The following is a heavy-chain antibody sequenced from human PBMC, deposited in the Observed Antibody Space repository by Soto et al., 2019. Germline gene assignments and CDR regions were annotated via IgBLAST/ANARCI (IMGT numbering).Heavy chain of an antibody. CDR1: GGTFSSYA. D-gene: IGHD3-3*01. V-gene: IGHV1-69*13. Sequence: ASVKVSCKASGGTFSSYAISWVRQAPGQGLEWMGGIIPIFGTANYAQKFQGRVTITADESTSTAYMELSSLRAEDTAVYYCARDRSYDSWSGYYPLYYYYYGMDVWGQGTTVTVSS. CDR2: IIPIFGTA. J-gene: IGHJ6*02. CDR3: ARDRSYDSWSGYYPLYYYYYGMDV.